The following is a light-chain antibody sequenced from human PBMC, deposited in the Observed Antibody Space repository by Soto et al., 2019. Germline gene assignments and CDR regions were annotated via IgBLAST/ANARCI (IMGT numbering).Light chain of an antibody. Sequence: MQIDQCRSSVTESIGDRVTITFRASQGIRRWLAWYQQKPGKATNLLIYAASSFESGVPSRFSGSGSGTEFTLTISRLQPDDFATYYCQQYQSYSSFAGGTKVDIK. J-gene: IGKJ4*01. CDR1: QGIRRW. CDR3: QQYQSYSS. V-gene: IGKV1D-16*01. CDR2: AAS.